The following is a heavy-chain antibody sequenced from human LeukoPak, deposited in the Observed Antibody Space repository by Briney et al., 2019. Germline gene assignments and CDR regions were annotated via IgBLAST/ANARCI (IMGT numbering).Heavy chain of an antibody. D-gene: IGHD1-26*01. CDR2: IYTSGST. CDR1: GGSISSYY. Sequence: PSETLSLTCTVSGGSISSYYWSWIRQPAGKGLEWIGRIYTSGSTNYNPSLKSRVTMSVDMSKNQFSLKLSSVTAADTAVYYCSGSYVYYYYYYMDVWGKGTTVTISS. CDR3: SGSYVYYYYYYMDV. J-gene: IGHJ6*03. V-gene: IGHV4-4*07.